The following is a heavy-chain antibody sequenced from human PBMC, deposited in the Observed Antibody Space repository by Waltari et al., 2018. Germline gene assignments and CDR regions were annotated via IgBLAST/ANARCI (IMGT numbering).Heavy chain of an antibody. CDR1: GFTFSSYW. CDR3: ARPPNGDYEPGYFQH. D-gene: IGHD4-17*01. Sequence: EVQLVESGGGLVQPGGSLRLSCAASGFTFSSYWMSWVRQAPGRGLEGVATIKQEGSEKYYVDSVKGRVTISRDNAKNSLYLQMNSLRAEDTAVYYCARPPNGDYEPGYFQHWGQGTLVTVSS. V-gene: IGHV3-7*01. J-gene: IGHJ1*01. CDR2: IKQEGSEK.